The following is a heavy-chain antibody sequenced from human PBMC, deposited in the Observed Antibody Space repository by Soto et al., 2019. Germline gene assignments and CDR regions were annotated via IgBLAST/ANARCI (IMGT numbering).Heavy chain of an antibody. CDR3: AKDLLTGTTAWFDP. CDR2: ISGGGGNT. V-gene: IGHV3-23*01. D-gene: IGHD1-7*01. CDR1: GFTFNNYA. J-gene: IGHJ5*02. Sequence: PGGSLRLSCAASGFTFNNYAMNWVRQAPGKGLEWVSTISGGGGNTYYPDSVKGRFTISRDNSKNTLYLQMNSLRAEDTAVYYCAKDLLTGTTAWFDPWGLGTLVTVSS.